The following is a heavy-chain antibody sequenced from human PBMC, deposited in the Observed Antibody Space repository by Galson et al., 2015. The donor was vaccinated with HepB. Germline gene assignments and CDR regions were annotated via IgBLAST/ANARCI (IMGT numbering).Heavy chain of an antibody. CDR2: IRSKAYGGTT. Sequence: SLRLSCAASGFTFGDYAMSWVRQAPGKGLEWVGFIRSKAYGGTTEYAASVKGRFTISRDDSKSIAYLQMNSLKTEDTAVYYCTREEWELPNYWGRGTLVTVSS. CDR1: GFTFGDYA. V-gene: IGHV3-49*04. CDR3: TREEWELPNY. J-gene: IGHJ4*02. D-gene: IGHD1-26*01.